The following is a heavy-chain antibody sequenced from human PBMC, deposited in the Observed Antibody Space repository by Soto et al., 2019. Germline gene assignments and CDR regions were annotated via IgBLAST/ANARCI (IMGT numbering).Heavy chain of an antibody. V-gene: IGHV1-46*01. J-gene: IGHJ4*02. CDR2: INPSGGST. D-gene: IGHD3-16*02. CDR1: GYTFTSYY. Sequence: GASVKVSCKASGYTFTSYYMHWVRQAPGQGLEWMGIINPSGGSTSYAQKFQGRVTMTRDTSTSTVYMELSSLRSEDTAVYYCARGAHYDYVWGSYRSPSGFDYWGQGTLVTVSS. CDR3: ARGAHYDYVWGSYRSPSGFDY.